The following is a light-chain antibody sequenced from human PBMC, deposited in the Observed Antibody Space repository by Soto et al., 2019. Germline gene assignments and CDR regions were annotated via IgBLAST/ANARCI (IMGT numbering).Light chain of an antibody. J-gene: IGKJ4*01. V-gene: IGKV3-11*01. CDR1: QSVSNY. CDR3: QQRSNWPLLT. CDR2: DAS. Sequence: EIVLTQSPATLSLSPGERATLSCRASQSVSNYLAWYQQKPGQAPRLLIYDASNRATGIPARFSGSGSGTDFTLTISSLEPEDFAVYYCQQRSNWPLLTFGGGTKVETK.